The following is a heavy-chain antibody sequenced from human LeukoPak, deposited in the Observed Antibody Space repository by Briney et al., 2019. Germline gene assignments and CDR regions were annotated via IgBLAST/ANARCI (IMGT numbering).Heavy chain of an antibody. D-gene: IGHD1-1*01. CDR3: ARERQLERLAFGKEGSAFDY. V-gene: IGHV3-21*01. J-gene: IGHJ4*02. CDR2: ISSSSSYI. CDR1: GFTFSTYG. Sequence: GGSLRLSCAASGFTFSTYGMTWVRQAPGKGLEWVSSISSSSSYIYYAASVKGRFTISRGNAKNSLYLQMNRLRAEDTAVYYCARERQLERLAFGKEGSAFDYWGQGALVTVSS.